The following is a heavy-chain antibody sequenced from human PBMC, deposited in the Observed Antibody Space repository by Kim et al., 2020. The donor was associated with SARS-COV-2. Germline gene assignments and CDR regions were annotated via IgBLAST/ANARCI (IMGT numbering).Heavy chain of an antibody. D-gene: IGHD6-19*01. V-gene: IGHV3-23*01. CDR3: AKVTSGRSGWVEYFQH. J-gene: IGHJ1*01. Sequence: GGSLSLSCAASGFTFNSYAMSWVRQAPGKGLEWVSGIRDSGGSTKYADSVKGRFSISRDNSKNTLYLQMDSLRAEDTAVYYCAKVTSGRSGWVEYFQHWGPGTLVTVSS. CDR1: GFTFNSYA. CDR2: IRDSGGST.